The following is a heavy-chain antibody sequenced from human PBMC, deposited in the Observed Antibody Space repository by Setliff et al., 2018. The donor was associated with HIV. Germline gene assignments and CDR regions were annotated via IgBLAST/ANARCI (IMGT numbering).Heavy chain of an antibody. CDR3: ARDLSHIVVVLADDNGYFDY. J-gene: IGHJ4*02. V-gene: IGHV1-2*02. Sequence: ASVKVSCKASGYTFTGYYMHWVRQAPGQGLEWMGGINPNSGGTNYAQKCQCRVTMTRDTSISTAYMELSRLRSDDTAVYSCARDLSHIVVVLADDNGYFDYWGQGTLVTVSS. CDR1: GYTFTGYY. CDR2: INPNSGGT. D-gene: IGHD2-15*01.